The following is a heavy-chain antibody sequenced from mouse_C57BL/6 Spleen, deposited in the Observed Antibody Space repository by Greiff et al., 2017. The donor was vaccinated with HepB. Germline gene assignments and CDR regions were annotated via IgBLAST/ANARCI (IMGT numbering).Heavy chain of an antibody. CDR2: INPSTGGT. J-gene: IGHJ4*01. CDR3: ARFTTRGDYYAMDY. CDR1: GYSFTGYY. D-gene: IGHD1-1*01. Sequence: EVKLVESGPELVKPGASVKISCKASGYSFTGYYMNWVKQSPEKSLEWIGEINPSTGGTTYNQKFKAKATLTVDKSSSTAYMQLKSLTSEDSAVYYCARFTTRGDYYAMDYWGQGTSVTVSS. V-gene: IGHV1-42*01.